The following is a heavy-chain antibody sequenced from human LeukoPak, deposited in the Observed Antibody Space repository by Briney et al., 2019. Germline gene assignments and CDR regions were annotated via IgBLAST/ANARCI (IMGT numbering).Heavy chain of an antibody. CDR1: GGTFSSYA. J-gene: IGHJ5*02. Sequence: SVKVSCKASGGTFSSYAISWVRQAPGQGLEWMGGIIPIFGTANYAQKFQGRVTITADESTSTAYMELSSLGSEDTAVYYCAREVRPVVVVPAATYWFDPWGQGTLVTVSS. CDR3: AREVRPVVVVPAATYWFDP. D-gene: IGHD2-2*01. CDR2: IIPIFGTA. V-gene: IGHV1-69*13.